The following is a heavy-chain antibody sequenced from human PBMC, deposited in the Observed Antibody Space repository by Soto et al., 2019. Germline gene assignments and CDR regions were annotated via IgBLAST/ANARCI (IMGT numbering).Heavy chain of an antibody. J-gene: IGHJ4*02. CDR1: GFTFSSSA. CDR3: AKDRHSPRDYVHY. Sequence: EVQLLASGGGLVQPGGSLRLSCAASGFTFSSSAISWVRQAPGKVLEWVSAVSANGQGIYYADSVRGRFTISREKSKNTVFLHMDSLSAEVTAVYYCAKDRHSPRDYVHYWGQGTLVPFSS. V-gene: IGHV3-23*01. CDR2: VSANGQGI.